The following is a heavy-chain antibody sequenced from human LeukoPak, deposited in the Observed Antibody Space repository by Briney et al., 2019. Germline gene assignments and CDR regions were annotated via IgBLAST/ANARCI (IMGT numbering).Heavy chain of an antibody. Sequence: GGSLRLSCAASGFTFSSYSMSWVRQAPGKGLEWVSSISSSSSYIYYADSVKGRFTISRDNAKNSLYLQMNSLRAEDTDVYYCARAGFVPAPQYFFDYWGKGPLAPASS. D-gene: IGHD2-2*01. V-gene: IGHV3-21*01. CDR2: ISSSSSYI. J-gene: IGHJ4*02. CDR3: ARAGFVPAPQYFFDY. CDR1: GFTFSSYS.